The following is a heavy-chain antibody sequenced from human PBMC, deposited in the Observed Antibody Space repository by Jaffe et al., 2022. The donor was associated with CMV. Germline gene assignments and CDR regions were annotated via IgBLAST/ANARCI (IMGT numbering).Heavy chain of an antibody. J-gene: IGHJ6*02. CDR1: GGSFSGYY. CDR3: ARGRGTVTLSYYYYGMDV. Sequence: QVQLQQWGAGLLKPSETLSLTCAVYGGSFSGYYWSWIRQPPGKGLEWIGEINHSGSTNYNPSLKSRVTISVDTSKNQFSLKLSSVTAADTAVYYCARGRGTVTLSYYYYGMDVWGQGTTVTVSS. CDR2: INHSGST. V-gene: IGHV4-34*01. D-gene: IGHD4-17*01.